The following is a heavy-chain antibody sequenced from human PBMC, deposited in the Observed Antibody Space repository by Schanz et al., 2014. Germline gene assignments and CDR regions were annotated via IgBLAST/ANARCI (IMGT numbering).Heavy chain of an antibody. V-gene: IGHV3-11*01. CDR1: GFTFSDYY. J-gene: IGHJ4*02. CDR2: ISDSGDST. CDR3: AKVAPAATYLDS. D-gene: IGHD2-2*01. Sequence: PGGSLRLSCAASGFTFSDYYMTWIRQAPGKGLEWVSDISDSGDSTHCADSVKGRFTISRDNAKNSLFLQMNSLSAEDTAVYYCAKVAPAATYLDSWGLGTLVTVSS.